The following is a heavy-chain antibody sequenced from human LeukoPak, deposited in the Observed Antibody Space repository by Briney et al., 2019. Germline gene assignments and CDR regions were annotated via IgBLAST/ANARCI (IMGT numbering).Heavy chain of an antibody. J-gene: IGHJ4*02. CDR3: ARGGYNYGSVFDY. CDR2: ISDDSSTI. CDR1: DSMSRRFK. V-gene: IGHV3-48*01. D-gene: IGHD5-18*01. Sequence: GGSLRLSCAASDSMSRRFKMNWVRQAPGKGLEWVSYISDDSSTIHYADSVKGRSTISRDNAENSLYLQMNSLRAEDTAVYYCARGGYNYGSVFDYWGRGTLVTVSS.